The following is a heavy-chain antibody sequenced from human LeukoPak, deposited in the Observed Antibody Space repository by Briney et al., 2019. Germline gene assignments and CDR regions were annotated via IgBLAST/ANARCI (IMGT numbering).Heavy chain of an antibody. J-gene: IGHJ4*02. CDR2: SSSSGSTI. Sequence: GGSLRLSCAASGFTPSDYYMSWIRQAPGKGLEWVSYSSSSGSTIYYADSVKGRFAISRDNAKNTLYLQMNSLRTEDTAVYYCARRRDFIDYWGQGTLVTVSS. CDR3: ARRRDFIDY. V-gene: IGHV3-11*01. CDR1: GFTPSDYY. D-gene: IGHD3/OR15-3a*01.